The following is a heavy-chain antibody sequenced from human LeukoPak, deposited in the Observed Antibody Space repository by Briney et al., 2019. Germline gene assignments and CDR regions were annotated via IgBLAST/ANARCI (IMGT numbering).Heavy chain of an antibody. CDR1: GFTVSSNY. J-gene: IGHJ6*02. V-gene: IGHV3-66*01. CDR2: ICSGGCR. Sequence: GGSLRLSCAASGFTVSSNYMSWVRQAPGKGLEWVGVICSGGCRYSAHSVKCRFTISRDNSKNKLTLQMNSLTAEDTAVYYCARDKGAYGSGYGMDVWGQGTTVTVPS. D-gene: IGHD3-10*01. CDR3: ARDKGAYGSGYGMDV.